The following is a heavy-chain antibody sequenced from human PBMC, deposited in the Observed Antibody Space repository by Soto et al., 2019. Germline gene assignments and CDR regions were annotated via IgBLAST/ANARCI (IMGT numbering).Heavy chain of an antibody. D-gene: IGHD2-15*01. Sequence: QVQLQESGPGLVKPSETLSLTCTVSGGSISSYYWSWIRQPPGKGLEWIGYIYYSVSTNYNPSLKSRVTRSVDTSKNQFSLKLSSVTAADTAVYYCARVIGGFPNWFDPWGQGTLVTVSS. J-gene: IGHJ5*02. CDR3: ARVIGGFPNWFDP. CDR1: GGSISSYY. V-gene: IGHV4-59*01. CDR2: IYYSVST.